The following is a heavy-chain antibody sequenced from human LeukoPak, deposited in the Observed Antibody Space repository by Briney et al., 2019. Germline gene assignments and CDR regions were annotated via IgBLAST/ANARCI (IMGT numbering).Heavy chain of an antibody. CDR1: GYSFTNYG. V-gene: IGHV5-10-1*01. J-gene: IGHJ4*02. CDR3: ARQLDCYDKRDY. CDR2: IDPSDSYS. D-gene: IGHD2-21*01. Sequence: PGESLKISCKGSGYSFTNYGISWVRQMPGKGLEWMGRIDPSDSYSNYGPSFQGHVTISADRSITTAYLQWRSLKASDTAMYYCARQLDCYDKRDYWGQGTLVTVAS.